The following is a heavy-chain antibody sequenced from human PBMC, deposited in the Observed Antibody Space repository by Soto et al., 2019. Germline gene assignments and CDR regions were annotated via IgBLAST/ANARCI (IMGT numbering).Heavy chain of an antibody. CDR1: GFSFSSYS. J-gene: IGHJ4*02. D-gene: IGHD3-9*01. CDR3: ARPPGYISDWYYFDL. Sequence: SLRLSCAASGFSFSSYSMNWVRQAPGKGLEWVSSISSSSSYIYYADSVKGRFTISRYNAKNSLYLQMNSLRAEDTAVYYCARPPGYISDWYYFDLWGQGTQVTVSS. CDR2: ISSSSSYI. V-gene: IGHV3-21*04.